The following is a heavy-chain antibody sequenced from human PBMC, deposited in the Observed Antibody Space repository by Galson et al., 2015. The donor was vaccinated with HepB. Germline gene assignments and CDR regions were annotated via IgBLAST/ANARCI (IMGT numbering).Heavy chain of an antibody. J-gene: IGHJ2*01. V-gene: IGHV3-33*01. CDR2: IWYDGSNK. CDR3: VGGGYGDHQGCFGL. Sequence: SLRLSCAASGFTFSSYGMHWVRQAPGKGLEWVAVIWYDGSNKYYADSVKGRFTISRDNSKNTQYLQMDSLRAEDTAVYYCVGGGYGDHQGCFGLWGRGTLVTVSS. CDR1: GFTFSSYG. D-gene: IGHD4-17*01.